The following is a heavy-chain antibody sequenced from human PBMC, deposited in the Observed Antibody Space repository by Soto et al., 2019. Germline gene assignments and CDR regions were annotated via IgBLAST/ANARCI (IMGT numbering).Heavy chain of an antibody. D-gene: IGHD3-3*01. CDR1: GGTFSSYA. CDR3: ARALDFWSGYFTDYYYYGMDV. Sequence: QVQLVQSGAEVKKPGSSVKVSCKASGGTFSSYAISWVRQAPGQGLEWMGGIIPIFGTANYAQKFQGRVTITADKSTSTDYMELSSLRSEDTAVYYCARALDFWSGYFTDYYYYGMDVWGQGTTVTVSS. J-gene: IGHJ6*02. CDR2: IIPIFGTA. V-gene: IGHV1-69*06.